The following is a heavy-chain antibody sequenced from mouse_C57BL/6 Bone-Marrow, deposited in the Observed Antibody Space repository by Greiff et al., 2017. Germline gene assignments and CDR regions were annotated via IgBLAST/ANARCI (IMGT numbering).Heavy chain of an antibody. D-gene: IGHD1-1*01. Sequence: VQLQQSGPELVKPGASVKISCKASGYSFTGYYMNWVKQSPEKSLEWIGEINPSTGGTTYNQKFKAKATLTVDKYSSTAYMQLKSLTSEDSAVYYCARGGSSYDPYWYFDDWGTGTTVTVSS. CDR1: GYSFTGYY. V-gene: IGHV1-42*01. CDR2: INPSTGGT. J-gene: IGHJ1*03. CDR3: ARGGSSYDPYWYFDD.